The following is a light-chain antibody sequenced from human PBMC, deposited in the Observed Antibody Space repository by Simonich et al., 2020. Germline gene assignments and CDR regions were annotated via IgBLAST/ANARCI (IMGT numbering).Light chain of an antibody. V-gene: IGLV2-14*03. CDR1: SSDVGGYNY. CDR2: DVI. Sequence: QSALTQPASVSGSPGQSITISCTGTSSDVGGYNYVSWYQQHPGKAPKLMIYDVIKRPSGVLNRCAGSKSGNTASLTISGLQAEDEADYYCSSYTSSSTRVFGGGTKLTVL. J-gene: IGLJ3*02. CDR3: SSYTSSSTRV.